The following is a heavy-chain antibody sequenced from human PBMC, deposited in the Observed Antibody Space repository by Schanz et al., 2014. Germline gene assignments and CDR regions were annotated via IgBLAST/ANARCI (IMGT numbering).Heavy chain of an antibody. J-gene: IGHJ4*02. CDR2: IGDDGADK. V-gene: IGHV3-7*01. CDR3: ARDGDFDY. CDR1: GFTFSDYY. Sequence: VQLVDSGGGLVKPGGSLRLSCAASGFTFSDYYMTWIRQAPGKGLEWVANIGDDGADKYYLDSVRGRFTISRDNTKNFLHLEMNNLRAEDTAVYFCARDGDFDYWGQGTLVTVSS.